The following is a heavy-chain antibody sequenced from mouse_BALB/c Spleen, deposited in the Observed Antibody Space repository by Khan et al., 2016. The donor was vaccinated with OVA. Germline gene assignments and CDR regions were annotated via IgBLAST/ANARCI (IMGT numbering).Heavy chain of an antibody. J-gene: IGHJ4*01. CDR2: IWGGGGT. CDR3: ARAYYRYDGYYAMDY. Sequence: QVQLKQSGPGLVAPSQSLSITCTVSGFSLSRYNIHWVRQPPGKGLEWLGMIWGGGGTDYNSTLKSRLSISKDNSKSQVFLKMNSLQTNDTAMYYCARAYYRYDGYYAMDYWRQGTSATVSS. D-gene: IGHD2-14*01. V-gene: IGHV2-6-4*01. CDR1: GFSLSRYN.